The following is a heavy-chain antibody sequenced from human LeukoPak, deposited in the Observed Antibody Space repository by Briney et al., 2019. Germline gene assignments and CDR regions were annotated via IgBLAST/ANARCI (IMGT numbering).Heavy chain of an antibody. D-gene: IGHD2-2*02. CDR1: GGSFSGYY. V-gene: IGHV4-34*01. CDR3: ARHRYCSSTSCYRPKYFQH. CDR2: SNHSGST. Sequence: SETLSLTCAVYGGSFSGYYWSWIRQPPGKGLEWIGESNHSGSTNYNPSLKSRVTISVDTSKNQFSLKLSSVTAADTAVYYCARHRYCSSTSCYRPKYFQHWGQGTLVTVSS. J-gene: IGHJ1*01.